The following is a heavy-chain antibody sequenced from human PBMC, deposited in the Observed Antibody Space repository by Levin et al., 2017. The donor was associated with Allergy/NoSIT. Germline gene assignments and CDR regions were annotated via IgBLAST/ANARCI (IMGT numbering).Heavy chain of an antibody. D-gene: IGHD5-18*01. Sequence: GESLKISCKASGYTFTSYAMHWVRQAPGQRLEWMGWINAGNGNTKYSQKFQGRVTITRDTSASTAYMELSSLRSEDTAVYYCAREGVQLPDAFDIWGQGTMVTVSS. V-gene: IGHV1-3*01. CDR1: GYTFTSYA. CDR3: AREGVQLPDAFDI. CDR2: INAGNGNT. J-gene: IGHJ3*02.